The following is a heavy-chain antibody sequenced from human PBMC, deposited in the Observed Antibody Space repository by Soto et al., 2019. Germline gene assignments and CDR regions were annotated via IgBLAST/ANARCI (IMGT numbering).Heavy chain of an antibody. CDR2: IYYSGST. CDR1: GGSISSGGYY. Sequence: SETLSLTCTVSGGSISSGGYYWSWIRQHPGKGLEWIGYIYYSGSTYYNPSLKSRVTISVDTSKNQFSLKLSSVTAADTAVYYCARDYRSSYPAYYYYGMDVWGQGTTVTVSS. J-gene: IGHJ6*02. CDR3: ARDYRSSYPAYYYYGMDV. D-gene: IGHD3-16*02. V-gene: IGHV4-31*03.